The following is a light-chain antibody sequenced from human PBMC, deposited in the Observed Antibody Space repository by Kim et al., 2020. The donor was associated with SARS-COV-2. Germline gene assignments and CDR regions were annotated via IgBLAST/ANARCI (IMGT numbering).Light chain of an antibody. V-gene: IGKV3-20*01. CDR2: GAS. J-gene: IGKJ2*01. CDR1: QRVASNY. Sequence: EIVLTQSPGTLSLSPGERATLSCRSSQRVASNYVTWHQQKPGQAPRLLIYGASSRATGIPDMFSGSGSGTDFTLTISRLEPEDFAVYYCQQYAYTPDTFGQGTKLEI. CDR3: QQYAYTPDT.